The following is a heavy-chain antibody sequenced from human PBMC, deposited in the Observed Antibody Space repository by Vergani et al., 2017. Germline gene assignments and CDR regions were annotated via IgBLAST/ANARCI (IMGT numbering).Heavy chain of an antibody. CDR1: FDSIRNLY. Sequence: QVQLQESGPGLVKSSETLSLTCSVSFDSIRNLYCNWIRQPPGKGLEWIGSIHYSENTNYNPSLKTRVTISVDTSKNQFSLTLTSVTAADTAVYYCARARGGYSGYDPDYYYYGMDVWGQGTTVTVSS. J-gene: IGHJ6*02. V-gene: IGHV4-59*11. D-gene: IGHD5-12*01. CDR3: ARARGGYSGYDPDYYYYGMDV. CDR2: IHYSENT.